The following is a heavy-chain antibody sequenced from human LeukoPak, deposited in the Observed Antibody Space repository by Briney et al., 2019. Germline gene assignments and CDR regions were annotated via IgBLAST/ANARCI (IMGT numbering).Heavy chain of an antibody. CDR1: GGSISFYY. D-gene: IGHD3-10*01. CDR2: IYAGRST. J-gene: IGHJ4*02. Sequence: PSETLSLTCTVSGGSISFYYWSWIRQPAGKGLEWIGRIYAGRSTNYNPSLKSRVTMSVDTSKNQFSLKLSSVTAADTAVYYCARDIYYGSFDYWGQGSLVTVSS. V-gene: IGHV4-4*07. CDR3: ARDIYYGSFDY.